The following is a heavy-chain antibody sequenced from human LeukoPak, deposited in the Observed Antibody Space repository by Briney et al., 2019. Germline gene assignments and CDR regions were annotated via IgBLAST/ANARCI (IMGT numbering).Heavy chain of an antibody. CDR3: ARAMSIAARHQTIFDY. V-gene: IGHV4-38-2*02. J-gene: IGHJ4*02. CDR2: FYHGGST. D-gene: IGHD6-6*01. CDR1: GYSISTGYY. Sequence: SETLSLTCTVSGYSISTGYYWDWIRQPPGKGLEWIGTFYHGGSTYYTPSLKSRVTISVDTSKNQFSLNLTSVTAADTAVYYCARAMSIAARHQTIFDYWGQGTLVTVSS.